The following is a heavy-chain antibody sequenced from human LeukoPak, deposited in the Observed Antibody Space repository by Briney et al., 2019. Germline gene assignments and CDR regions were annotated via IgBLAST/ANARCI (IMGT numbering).Heavy chain of an antibody. CDR3: AREGTPYCSGGSCYSDAFDI. CDR1: EFSVGSNY. V-gene: IGHV3-66*01. D-gene: IGHD2-15*01. CDR2: IYSGGST. Sequence: GGSLRLSCAASEFSVGSNYMTWVRQAPGKGLEWVSLIYSGGSTYYADSVKGRFTISRDNAKNSLYLQMNSLRAEDTAVYYCAREGTPYCSGGSCYSDAFDIWGQGTMVTVSS. J-gene: IGHJ3*02.